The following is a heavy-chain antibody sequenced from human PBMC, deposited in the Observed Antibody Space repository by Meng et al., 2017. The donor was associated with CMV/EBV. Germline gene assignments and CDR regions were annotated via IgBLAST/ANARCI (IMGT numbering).Heavy chain of an antibody. CDR1: GGSFSGYY. CDR3: ARGSPYSSSWYFDY. V-gene: IGHV4-34*01. J-gene: IGHJ4*02. CDR2: INHSGST. D-gene: IGHD6-6*01. Sequence: VQLQQWGAGLLKPSETLALTCAVYGGSFSGYYWSWIRQPPGKGLEWIGEINHSGSTNYNPSLKSRVTISVDTSKNQFSLKLSSVTAADTAVYYCARGSPYSSSWYFDYWGQGTLVTVSS.